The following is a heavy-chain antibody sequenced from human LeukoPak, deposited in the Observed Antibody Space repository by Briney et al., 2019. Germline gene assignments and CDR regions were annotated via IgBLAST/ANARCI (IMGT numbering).Heavy chain of an antibody. V-gene: IGHV4-38-2*01. D-gene: IGHD3-10*01. Sequence: KPSETLSLTCAVSGYSISSGYYWGWIRQPPGKGLEWIGSILHSGSTYYNPSLKSRVNMSVDTSKNQISLKLSSVTAADTAVYYCARTSGSYGSGSYYYYGMDVWGKGTTVTVSS. CDR1: GYSISSGYY. CDR2: ILHSGST. J-gene: IGHJ6*04. CDR3: ARTSGSYGSGSYYYYGMDV.